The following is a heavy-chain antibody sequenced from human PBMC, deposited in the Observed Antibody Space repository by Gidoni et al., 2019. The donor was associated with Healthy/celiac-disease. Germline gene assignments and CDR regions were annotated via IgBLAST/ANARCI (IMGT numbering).Heavy chain of an antibody. CDR1: GFTFSSSA. J-gene: IGHJ6*02. D-gene: IGHD3-10*01. CDR3: AKLLRDDNPYYYYGMDV. V-gene: IGHV3-23*04. CDR2: ISGSGGST. Sequence: EVQLVESGGGLVQPGGSLRLSCAASGFTFSSSAMSWVRQAPGKGLEWVSAISGSGGSTYYADSVKGRFTISRDNSKNTLYLQMNSLRAEDTAVYYCAKLLRDDNPYYYYGMDVWGQGTTVTVSS.